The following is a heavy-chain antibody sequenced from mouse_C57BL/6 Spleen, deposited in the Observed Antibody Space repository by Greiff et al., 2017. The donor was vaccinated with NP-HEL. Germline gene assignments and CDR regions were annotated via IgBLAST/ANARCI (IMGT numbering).Heavy chain of an antibody. CDR2: ISYDGSN. CDR3: ARDRGIYDGYWFAY. V-gene: IGHV3-6*01. D-gene: IGHD2-3*01. J-gene: IGHJ3*01. CDR1: GYSITSGYY. Sequence: EVQLVESGPGLVKPSQSLSLTCSVTGYSITSGYYWNWIRQFPGNKLEWMGYISYDGSNNYNPSLKNRISITRDTSKNQFFLKLNSVTTEDTATYYCARDRGIYDGYWFAYWGQGTLATVSA.